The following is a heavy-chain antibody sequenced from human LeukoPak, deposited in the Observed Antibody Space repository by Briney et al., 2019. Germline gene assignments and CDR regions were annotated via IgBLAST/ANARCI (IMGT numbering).Heavy chain of an antibody. Sequence: GGSLRLSCAASGFTFSGFGMHWVRQAPGKGLEWVSSISSSSSYIYYADSVKGRFTISRDNAKNSLYLQMNSLRAEDTAVYYCAELGITMIGGVWGKGTTVTISS. V-gene: IGHV3-21*01. J-gene: IGHJ6*04. CDR2: ISSSSSYI. CDR3: AELGITMIGGV. D-gene: IGHD3-10*02. CDR1: GFTFSGFG.